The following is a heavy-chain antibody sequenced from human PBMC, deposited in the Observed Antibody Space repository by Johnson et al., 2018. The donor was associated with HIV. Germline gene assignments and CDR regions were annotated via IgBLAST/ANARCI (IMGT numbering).Heavy chain of an antibody. V-gene: IGHV3-20*04. D-gene: IGHD5-18*01. CDR2: INWNGGST. CDR3: EKDLRGYSYGLGAFDI. Sequence: QLVESGGGVVQPGGSLRLSCAASGFTFDDYAMHWVRQAPGKGLEWVSGINWNGGSTGYVDSVKGRFTISRDNSKNTLYLQMNSLRAEDTAVYYCEKDLRGYSYGLGAFDIWGQGTMVTVSS. J-gene: IGHJ3*02. CDR1: GFTFDDYA.